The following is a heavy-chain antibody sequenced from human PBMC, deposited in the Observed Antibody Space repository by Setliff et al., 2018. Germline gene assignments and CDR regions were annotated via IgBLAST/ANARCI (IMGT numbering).Heavy chain of an antibody. CDR1: GYTFTNYG. Sequence: ASVKVSCKAPGYTFTNYGISWVRQAPGQGLEWMAYINAYNGDTYYAENLQVRVTVSTDTSTTTTYMELRNLRSDDTAVYYCVRDADNYDTSENPIFDYWGQGTLVTVSS. CDR3: VRDADNYDTSENPIFDY. CDR2: INAYNGDT. J-gene: IGHJ4*02. V-gene: IGHV1-18*01. D-gene: IGHD3-22*01.